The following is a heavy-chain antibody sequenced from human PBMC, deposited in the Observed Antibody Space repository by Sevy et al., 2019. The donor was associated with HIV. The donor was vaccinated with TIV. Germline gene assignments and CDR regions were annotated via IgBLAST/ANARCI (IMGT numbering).Heavy chain of an antibody. CDR3: ARGENNDEFFHH. CDR1: GFIFSNFA. CDR2: MSYDGSHK. V-gene: IGHV3-30*04. J-gene: IGHJ1*01. Sequence: GGSLRLSCAASGFIFSNFAMHWVRQAPGKGLEWVAVMSYDGSHKYYADSVRGRFTVSRDNSRNILSLEMNSLGREATAVYYCARGENNDEFFHHWGQGTLVTVSS. D-gene: IGHD1-26*01.